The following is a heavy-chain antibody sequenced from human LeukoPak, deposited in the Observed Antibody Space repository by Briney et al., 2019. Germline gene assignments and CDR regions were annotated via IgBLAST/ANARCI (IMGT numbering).Heavy chain of an antibody. CDR2: INTSGST. J-gene: IGHJ3*02. Sequence: SETLSLTCSVSGGSISSYYWSWIRQPAGKGLEWIGRINTSGSTNYNPSLKSRVTMSVDTSKNQFSLKLSSVTAADTAVYYSARVKTGFVAFDIWGQGTMVTVSS. D-gene: IGHD2-15*01. CDR3: ARVKTGFVAFDI. CDR1: GGSISSYY. V-gene: IGHV4-4*07.